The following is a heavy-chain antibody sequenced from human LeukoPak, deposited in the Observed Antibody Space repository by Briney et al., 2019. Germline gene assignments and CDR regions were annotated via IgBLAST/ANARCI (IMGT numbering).Heavy chain of an antibody. CDR1: GFTFSDYY. D-gene: IGHD2-15*01. CDR3: ARGVGIVVVVAATGDAFDI. V-gene: IGHV3-11*01. CDR2: ISSSGSTI. J-gene: IGHJ3*02. Sequence: GGALRLSCAASGFTFSDYYISWSRQAPGKGLELVSYISSSGSTIYYVTSVKGRFTISRDNAKNSLYLQMNSLRAEDTAVYYCARGVGIVVVVAATGDAFDIWGQGTMVTVSS.